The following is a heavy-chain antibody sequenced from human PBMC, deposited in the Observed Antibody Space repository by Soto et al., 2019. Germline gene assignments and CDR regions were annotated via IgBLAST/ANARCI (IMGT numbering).Heavy chain of an antibody. CDR1: GFTFDDYA. D-gene: IGHD6-25*01. Sequence: GGSLRLSCAASGFTFDDYAMHWVRQAPGKGLEWVSGISWNSGSIGYADSVKGRFTISRDNAKNSLYLQMNSLRAEDTALYYCAAATAFNYWGQGTLVTVSS. CDR3: AAATAFNY. V-gene: IGHV3-9*01. J-gene: IGHJ4*02. CDR2: ISWNSGSI.